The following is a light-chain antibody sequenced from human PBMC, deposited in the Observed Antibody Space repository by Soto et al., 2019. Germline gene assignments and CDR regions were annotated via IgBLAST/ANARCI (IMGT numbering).Light chain of an antibody. Sequence: QSALTQPASVSGSPGQSITISCTGSSSDVGGYNYVPWYQQHPGKAPKVMIYDVRNRPSGVSNRFSGSKSGNTASLTISGLQAEDEADYYCSSYTSSSTLVFGGGTKVTVL. CDR2: DVR. CDR3: SSYTSSSTLV. CDR1: SSDVGGYNY. V-gene: IGLV2-14*03. J-gene: IGLJ2*01.